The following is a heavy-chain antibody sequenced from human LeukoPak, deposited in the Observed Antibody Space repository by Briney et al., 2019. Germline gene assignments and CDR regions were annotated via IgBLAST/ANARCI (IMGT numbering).Heavy chain of an antibody. CDR1: GGSISSGGYY. J-gene: IGHJ6*02. CDR2: IYTSGST. CDR3: ARSYYYYYYGMDV. V-gene: IGHV4-61*02. Sequence: PSQTLSLTCTVSGGSISSGGYYWSWIRQPAGKGLEWIGRIYTSGSTNYNPSLKSRVTMSVDTSKNQFSLKLSSVTAADTAVYYCARSYYYYYYGMDVWGQGTTVTVSS.